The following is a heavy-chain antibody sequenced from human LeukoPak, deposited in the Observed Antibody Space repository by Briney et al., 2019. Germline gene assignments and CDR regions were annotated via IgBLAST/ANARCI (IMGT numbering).Heavy chain of an antibody. J-gene: IGHJ4*02. V-gene: IGHV4-30-4*08. CDR3: ARADTPIDSRDKPLNDY. CDR2: IHNSGPS. Sequence: PSETLSLTCTVSGGSISSGDFYWSWIRQPPGKGLEWIGHIHNSGPSYSNPSLGSRVSISVDTSKNQISLTLNSVTAADTAVYYCARADTPIDSRDKPLNDYWGQGTLVIVSS. CDR1: GGSISSGDFY. D-gene: IGHD4-17*01.